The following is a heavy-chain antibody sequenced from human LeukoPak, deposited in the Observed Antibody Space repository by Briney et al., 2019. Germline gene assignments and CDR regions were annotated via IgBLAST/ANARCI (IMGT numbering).Heavy chain of an antibody. CDR2: IYYSGST. D-gene: IGHD3-16*02. V-gene: IGHV4-39*01. J-gene: IGHJ4*02. CDR3: ARSYYDYVWGSYRLIGPFDY. CDR1: GGPISSSSYY. Sequence: SETLSLTCTVSGGPISSSSYYWGWIRQPPGKGLEWIGSIYYSGSTYYNPPLKSRVTISVDTSKNQFSLELSSVTAADTAVYYCARSYYDYVWGSYRLIGPFDYWGQGTLVTVSS.